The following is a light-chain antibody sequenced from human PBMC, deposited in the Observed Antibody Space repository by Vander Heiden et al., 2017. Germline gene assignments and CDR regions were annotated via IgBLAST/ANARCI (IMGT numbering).Light chain of an antibody. CDR3: QQSVSNLVT. Sequence: DIQMTQSPSSLSASVGDRVTISCRASQAISTYLNWYQQKPGKAPKLLIYAASSLQSGVPSRFSGSGSGTEFTLTISRLQPEEFATYYCQQSVSNLVTFGQGTRLEIK. V-gene: IGKV1-39*01. CDR1: QAISTY. J-gene: IGKJ5*01. CDR2: AAS.